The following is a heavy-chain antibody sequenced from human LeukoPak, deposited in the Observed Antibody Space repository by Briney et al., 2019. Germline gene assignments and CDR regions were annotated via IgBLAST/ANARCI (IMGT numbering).Heavy chain of an antibody. Sequence: GGSLRLSCAASGFTFSDYNMRWIRQAPGKGLEWVSSIKGRFTISRANAKNTLYLQMNSLSAEDTAVYYCAAIKVIRTLDAFDVWGQGQWSPSLQ. J-gene: IGHJ3*01. D-gene: IGHD2-21*01. CDR3: AAIKVIRTLDAFDV. V-gene: IGHV3-11*04. CDR1: GFTFSDYN.